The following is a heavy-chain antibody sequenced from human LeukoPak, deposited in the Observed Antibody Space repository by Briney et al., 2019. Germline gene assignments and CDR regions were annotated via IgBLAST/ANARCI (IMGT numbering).Heavy chain of an antibody. J-gene: IGHJ4*01. Sequence: GRSMRLSCAAYGFTFSSYGMHWVRQAPGKGLEWVAVISYDGSNKYYADSVRGRFTISRDNSENTLYLQMSCLSAEVSSLYYCAKDSPVRGWSFDYWGHGTLVTVSS. CDR2: ISYDGSNK. V-gene: IGHV3-30*18. D-gene: IGHD6-19*01. CDR3: AKDSPVRGWSFDY. CDR1: GFTFSSYG.